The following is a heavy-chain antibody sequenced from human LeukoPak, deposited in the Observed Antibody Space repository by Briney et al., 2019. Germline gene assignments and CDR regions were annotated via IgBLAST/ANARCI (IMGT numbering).Heavy chain of an antibody. J-gene: IGHJ4*02. Sequence: ASVNVSCKASGYVFSNYGITWVRQAPGQGLEWLGWISVYNGAARYGPRFQGRVTMTTDTSTNTAFIELSDLRSDDTAFYYCARDNGDQRDHWGQGTLVTDSS. V-gene: IGHV1-18*01. CDR3: ARDNGDQRDH. D-gene: IGHD4-17*01. CDR2: ISVYNGAA. CDR1: GYVFSNYG.